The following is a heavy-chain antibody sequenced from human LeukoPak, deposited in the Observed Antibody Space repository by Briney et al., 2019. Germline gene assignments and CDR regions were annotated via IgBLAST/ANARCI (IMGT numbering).Heavy chain of an antibody. J-gene: IGHJ4*02. V-gene: IGHV1-2*02. D-gene: IGHD6-6*01. CDR2: INPNSGGT. Sequence: ASVKVSCKASGYTFTGYYMHWVRQAPGQGLEWMGWINPNSGGTNYAQKFQGRVTMTRDTSISTAYMELSRLRSDDTAVYYCAVAQTSIAALDYWGQGTLVTVPS. CDR3: AVAQTSIAALDY. CDR1: GYTFTGYY.